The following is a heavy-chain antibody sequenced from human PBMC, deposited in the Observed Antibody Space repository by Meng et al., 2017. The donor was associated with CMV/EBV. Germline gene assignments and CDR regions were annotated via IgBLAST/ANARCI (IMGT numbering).Heavy chain of an antibody. J-gene: IGHJ6*02. CDR1: GYTFTSYG. D-gene: IGHD3-22*01. CDR2: ISAYNGNT. CDR3: ARVYPRPSRVVVPPGAYYYYGMDV. V-gene: IGHV1-18*01. Sequence: ASVKVSCKASGYTFTSYGISWVRQAPGQGLEWMGWISAYNGNTNYAQKLQGRVTMTTDTSTSTAYMELRGLRSDDTAVYYCARVYPRPSRVVVPPGAYYYYGMDVWGQGTTVTVSS.